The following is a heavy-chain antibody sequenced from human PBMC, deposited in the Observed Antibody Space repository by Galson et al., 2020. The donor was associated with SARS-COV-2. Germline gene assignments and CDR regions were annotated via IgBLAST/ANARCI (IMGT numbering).Heavy chain of an antibody. CDR1: GFTFDDYH. CDR3: TKGHGYSSGFDY. CDR2: ISWNSGSL. D-gene: IGHD5-18*01. V-gene: IGHV3-9*01. J-gene: IGHJ4*02. Sequence: GESLKISCAASGFTFDDYHMYWVRQDPGKGLEWVSGISWNSGSLDYADSVKGRFTISRDNAKKSLYLQMSSLRAEDTALYYCTKGHGYSSGFDYWGQGTLVTVSS.